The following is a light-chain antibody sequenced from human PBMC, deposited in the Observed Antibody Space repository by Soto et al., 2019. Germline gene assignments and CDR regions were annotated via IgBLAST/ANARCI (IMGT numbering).Light chain of an antibody. Sequence: DIQMTQSPSSLSASVGDRVTITCRASQRISSYLNWYQQKPGKAPKLLIYAASSLKSGVQSRFSGSGSGKDFTLTISSRQPGDFATYYCQQSYRTRTFGQGTKVEIK. CDR3: QQSYRTRT. J-gene: IGKJ1*01. CDR1: QRISSY. CDR2: AAS. V-gene: IGKV1-39*01.